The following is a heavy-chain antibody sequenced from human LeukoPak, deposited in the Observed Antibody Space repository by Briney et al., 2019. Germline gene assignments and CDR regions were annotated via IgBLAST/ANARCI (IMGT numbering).Heavy chain of an antibody. D-gene: IGHD2-2*01. J-gene: IGHJ6*02. CDR1: GFTLSNFA. CDR2: IGTAGDT. Sequence: GGSLRLSCAASGFTLSNFAMHWVRHATGKGLEWVSAIGTAGDTFYPGSVKGRFTISRDNAKNSLYLQMNSLRAEDTALYHCARTMGSCSSTSCHTYGMDVWGQGTTVTVSS. V-gene: IGHV3-13*01. CDR3: ARTMGSCSSTSCHTYGMDV.